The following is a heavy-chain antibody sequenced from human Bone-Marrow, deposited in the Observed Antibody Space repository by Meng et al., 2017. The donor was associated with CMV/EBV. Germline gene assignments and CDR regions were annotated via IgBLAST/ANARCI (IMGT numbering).Heavy chain of an antibody. CDR3: ARGYEDIVVVPAADTAPRYYYYGMDV. Sequence: SETLSLTCTVSGGSIRSYYWSWIRQPPGKGLEWIGYIYYSGSTNYNPSLKSRVTISVDTSKNQFSLKLSSVTAADTAVYYCARGYEDIVVVPAADTAPRYYYYGMDVWGQGTTVTVSS. V-gene: IGHV4-59*01. J-gene: IGHJ6*02. D-gene: IGHD2-2*01. CDR1: GGSIRSYY. CDR2: IYYSGST.